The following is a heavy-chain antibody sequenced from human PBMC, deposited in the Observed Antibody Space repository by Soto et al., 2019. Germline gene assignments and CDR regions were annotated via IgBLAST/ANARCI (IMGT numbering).Heavy chain of an antibody. CDR1: GYSISSGYY. CDR2: IYHSGST. V-gene: IGHV4-38-2*01. Sequence: TLSLTCAVSGYSISSGYYWGWIRQPPGKGLEWIGSIYHSGSTYYNPSLKSRVTISVDTSKNQFSLKLSSVTAADTAVYYCARAGETIFGVAIWAFDYWGQGTLVTVSS. J-gene: IGHJ4*02. D-gene: IGHD3-3*01. CDR3: ARAGETIFGVAIWAFDY.